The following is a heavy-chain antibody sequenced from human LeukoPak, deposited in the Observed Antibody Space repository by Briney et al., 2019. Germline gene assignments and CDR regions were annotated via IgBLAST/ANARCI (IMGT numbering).Heavy chain of an antibody. CDR2: IIPILGIA. V-gene: IGHV1-69*04. Sequence: SVKVSCKASGGTFSSYAISWVRQAPGQGLEWMGRIIPILGIANYAQKFQGRVTITADKSTSTAYMELSSLRSEDTAVYYCARDPTPGIAAAGTMFWFDPWGQGTLVTVSS. CDR1: GGTFSSYA. CDR3: ARDPTPGIAAAGTMFWFDP. J-gene: IGHJ5*02. D-gene: IGHD6-13*01.